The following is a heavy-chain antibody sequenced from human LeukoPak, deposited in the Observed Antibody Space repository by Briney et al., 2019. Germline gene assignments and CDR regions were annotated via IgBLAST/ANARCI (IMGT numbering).Heavy chain of an antibody. Sequence: GGSLRLSCAASGFTFDDYAMHWVRQAPGKGLEWVSGISWNSGSIGYADSVKGRFTISRDNAKNSLYLQMNSLRAEDTALYYCAKDIEISGYSYGFTFDYWGQGTLVTVSS. V-gene: IGHV3-9*01. CDR2: ISWNSGSI. CDR1: GFTFDDYA. D-gene: IGHD5-18*01. CDR3: AKDIEISGYSYGFTFDY. J-gene: IGHJ4*02.